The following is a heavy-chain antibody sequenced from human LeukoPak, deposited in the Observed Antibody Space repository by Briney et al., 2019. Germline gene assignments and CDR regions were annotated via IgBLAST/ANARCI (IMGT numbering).Heavy chain of an antibody. CDR1: GGSLRGYY. J-gene: IGHJ4*02. CDR2: INHSGST. D-gene: IGHD2-2*01. CDR3: AGRYCSSTSCLYYFDY. Sequence: PSETLSLTCAVYGGSLRGYYWSWIRQPPGKGLEWIGEINHSGSTNYNPSLKSRVTISVDTSKNQLSLKLSSVTAADTAVYYCAGRYCSSTSCLYYFDYWGQGTLVTDSS. V-gene: IGHV4-34*01.